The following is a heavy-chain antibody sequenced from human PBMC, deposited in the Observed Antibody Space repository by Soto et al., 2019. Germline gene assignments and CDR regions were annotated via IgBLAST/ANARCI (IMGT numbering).Heavy chain of an antibody. J-gene: IGHJ6*03. Sequence: PSETLSLTCTVSSGSISSYYWSWIRQPPGKGLEWIGFVYYSGSTSYNPSLKSRVTMSVDTSKNQFSLRLNSLTAADTAVYYCARQAWGYYMDVWGKGTTVTVSS. CDR1: SGSISSYY. CDR2: VYYSGST. V-gene: IGHV4-59*08. CDR3: ARQAWGYYMDV. D-gene: IGHD3-16*01.